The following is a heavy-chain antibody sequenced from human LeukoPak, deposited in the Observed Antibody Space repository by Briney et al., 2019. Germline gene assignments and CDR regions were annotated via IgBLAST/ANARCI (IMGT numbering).Heavy chain of an antibody. CDR1: GDAISGYY. V-gene: IGHV4-59*01. CDR3: ASGWLRYYYFDT. CDR2: VYYSGST. D-gene: IGHD2-21*01. Sequence: SETLSLTCSVSGDAISGYYWSWLRQSPGQGLEWIGYVYYSGSTNYNPSPKSRAAISIDTSKNQFSLNLTSVTAADTAVYYCASGWLRYYYFDTWGQGTLVTVSS. J-gene: IGHJ4*02.